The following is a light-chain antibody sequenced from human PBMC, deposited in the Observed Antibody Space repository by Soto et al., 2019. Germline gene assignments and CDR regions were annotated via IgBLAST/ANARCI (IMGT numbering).Light chain of an antibody. V-gene: IGKV1-5*01. CDR1: QNISRW. Sequence: DIRMTQSPSTLPASVGVTVTITCRASQNISRWLVWYQQKPGKAPRLLIYTASTLESGVPSSFSASGFGTECIVTIRSLFHDDFATFCCHAYNNYWTFGQGTKVEVK. CDR2: TAS. J-gene: IGKJ1*01. CDR3: HAYNNYWT.